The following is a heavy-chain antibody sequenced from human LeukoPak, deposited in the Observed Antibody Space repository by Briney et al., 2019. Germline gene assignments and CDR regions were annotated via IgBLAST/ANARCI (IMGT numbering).Heavy chain of an antibody. CDR2: MNPNSGNT. CDR1: GYTFTSYD. CDR3: ARSDIVDYYYYGMDV. J-gene: IGHJ6*02. V-gene: IGHV1-8*01. D-gene: IGHD2-21*01. Sequence: ASVKVSCKASGYTFTSYDINWVRQATGRGLEWMGGMNPNSGNTGFAQKFQGRVTMTRNTSISTAYMELGSLRSDDTAVYYCARSDIVDYYYYGMDVWGQGTTVTVSS.